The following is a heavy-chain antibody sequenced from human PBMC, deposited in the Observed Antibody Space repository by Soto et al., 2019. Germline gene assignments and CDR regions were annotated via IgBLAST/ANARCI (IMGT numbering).Heavy chain of an antibody. Sequence: EVQPVESGGGLVKPGGSLRLSCAASGFTFSNAWMNWVRQAPGKGLEWVGRIKSKTDGGTTDYAAPVKGRFTISRDDSKNTLYLQMNSLKTEDTAVYYCTTADIVVVEFYYYYGMDVWGQGTTVTVSS. CDR2: IKSKTDGGTT. D-gene: IGHD2-15*01. CDR1: GFTFSNAW. J-gene: IGHJ6*02. V-gene: IGHV3-15*07. CDR3: TTADIVVVEFYYYYGMDV.